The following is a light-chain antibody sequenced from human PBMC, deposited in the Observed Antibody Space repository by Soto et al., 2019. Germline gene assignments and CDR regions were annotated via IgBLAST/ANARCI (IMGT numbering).Light chain of an antibody. V-gene: IGKV3-20*01. Sequence: EIVLTQSPGTLSLSPGERATLSCRASQSVYSSYLAWYQQKSGQAPRLLIYGASSRATGIPDRFSGSGSGTDFTLTISSLQPDDFATYYCQHYNSYSEAFGQGTKVDIK. CDR2: GAS. J-gene: IGKJ1*01. CDR1: QSVYSSY. CDR3: QHYNSYSEA.